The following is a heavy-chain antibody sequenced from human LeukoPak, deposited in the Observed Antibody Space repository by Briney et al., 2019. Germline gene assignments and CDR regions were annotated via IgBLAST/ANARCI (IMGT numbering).Heavy chain of an antibody. CDR3: ARLYSGSGSFLVPFDY. CDR1: GFTFSSYA. V-gene: IGHV3-23*01. J-gene: IGHJ4*02. CDR2: ISGSGGST. Sequence: PGGSLRLSCAASGFTFSSYAMSWVRQAPGKGLEWVSAISGSGGSTYYADSVKGRFTISRDNSKNTLYLQMNSLRAEDTAVYYCARLYSGSGSFLVPFDYWGQGTLVTVSS. D-gene: IGHD3-10*01.